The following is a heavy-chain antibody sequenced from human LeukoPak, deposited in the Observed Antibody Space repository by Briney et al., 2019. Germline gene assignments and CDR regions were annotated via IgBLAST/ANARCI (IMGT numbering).Heavy chain of an antibody. CDR3: ARFGITVVRGGKYYFDY. Sequence: ETLSLTCTVSGGSISNYYWSWIRQPPGKGLEWIGHIYYSGATKYNPSLKSRITISVDTSRNQFSLMLSSVTAADTAVYYCARFGITVVRGGKYYFDYWGQGTLVTVSS. D-gene: IGHD3-10*01. V-gene: IGHV4-59*08. J-gene: IGHJ4*02. CDR1: GGSISNYY. CDR2: IYYSGAT.